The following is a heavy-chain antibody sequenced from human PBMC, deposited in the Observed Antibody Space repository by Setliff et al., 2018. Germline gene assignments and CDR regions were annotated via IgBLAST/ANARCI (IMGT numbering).Heavy chain of an antibody. D-gene: IGHD3-9*01. V-gene: IGHV1-2*02. Sequence: ASVKVSCKASGYTFTGYYIHWVRQAPGQGLEYMGWINPNSGGTNYAPKFQGRATMTRDTSISTVYMEVSRLRSDDTAVYFCARDGDILTTYYIYYYYMDVWGKGTTVTVSS. CDR3: ARDGDILTTYYIYYYYMDV. J-gene: IGHJ6*03. CDR2: INPNSGGT. CDR1: GYTFTGYY.